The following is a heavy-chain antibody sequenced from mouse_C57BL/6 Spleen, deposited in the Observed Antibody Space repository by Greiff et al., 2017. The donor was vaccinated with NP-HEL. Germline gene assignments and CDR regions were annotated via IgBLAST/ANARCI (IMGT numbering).Heavy chain of an antibody. Sequence: VQLQQSGPELVKPGASVKISCKASGYSFTGYYMHWVKQSHGNILDWIGSIYPYNGVSSYNQKFTGKATLTVDKSSSTAYMERRSLTSEDSAVYYCARLGDYYGSPAMDYWGQGTSVTVSS. J-gene: IGHJ4*01. D-gene: IGHD1-1*01. CDR3: ARLGDYYGSPAMDY. V-gene: IGHV1-31*01. CDR1: GYSFTGYY. CDR2: IYPYNGVS.